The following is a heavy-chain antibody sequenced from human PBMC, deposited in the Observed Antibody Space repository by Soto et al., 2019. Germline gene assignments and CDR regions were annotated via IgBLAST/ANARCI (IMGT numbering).Heavy chain of an antibody. V-gene: IGHV3-30-3*01. J-gene: IGHJ3*02. CDR2: ISYDGSNK. D-gene: IGHD3-3*01. CDR1: VFTFSSYA. CDR3: ARDGTYYDFWSGYYYYSESSDAFDI. Sequence: GSLRLSCAASVFTFSSYAMHWVRQAPGKGLEWVAVISYDGSNKYYADSVKGRFTISRDNSKNTLYLQMNSLRAEDTAVYYCARDGTYYDFWSGYYYYSESSDAFDIWGQGTMVTVSS.